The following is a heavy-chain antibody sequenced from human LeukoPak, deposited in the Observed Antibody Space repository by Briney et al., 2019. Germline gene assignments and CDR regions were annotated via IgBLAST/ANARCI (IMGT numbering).Heavy chain of an antibody. V-gene: IGHV1-2*02. Sequence: ASVKVSCKTSGYTFTDYFVHWVRQAPGQGLEWMGWINPHSGGTNYAQKFQGRVTMTRDTSITTAYMDLSGLESDDTAAYYCASRVSGDSSTYVEYFQHWGQGTLVTVSS. D-gene: IGHD4-17*01. CDR3: ASRVSGDSSTYVEYFQH. J-gene: IGHJ1*01. CDR1: GYTFTDYF. CDR2: INPHSGGT.